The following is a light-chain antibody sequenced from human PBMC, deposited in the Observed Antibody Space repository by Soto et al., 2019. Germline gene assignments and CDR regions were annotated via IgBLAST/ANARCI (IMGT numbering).Light chain of an antibody. CDR1: QSVTSTY. V-gene: IGKV3-20*01. CDR2: GGS. J-gene: IGKJ2*03. CDR3: HQFDSSRVYS. Sequence: EIVLTQSPATLSLSPGERATLSCRASQSVTSTYLAWYQQKPGQSPRLIIYGGSIKGTGFPDRFSGVGSGTVFTLTISRLEPEDSEVYFCHCHQFDSSRVYSFGQGTKLEI.